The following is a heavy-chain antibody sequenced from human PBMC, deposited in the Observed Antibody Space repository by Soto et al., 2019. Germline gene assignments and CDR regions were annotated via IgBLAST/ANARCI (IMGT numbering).Heavy chain of an antibody. D-gene: IGHD3-10*01. CDR1: GFTFSTYG. Sequence: DVQLLESGGGLVQWGGSLRLSCVTSGFTFSTYGMAWVRQAPGKGLEWVSYGGSGGSRYYAESVKGRFTISRDNSKNTLSLAMNSLRAEDTATYSCVKIRGRAYPYYYMDVWGKGTTVTVSS. V-gene: IGHV3-23*01. CDR3: VKIRGRAYPYYYMDV. CDR2: YGGSGGSR. J-gene: IGHJ6*03.